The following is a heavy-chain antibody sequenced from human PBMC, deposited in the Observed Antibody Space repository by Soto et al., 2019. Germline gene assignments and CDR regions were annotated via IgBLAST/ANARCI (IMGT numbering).Heavy chain of an antibody. CDR3: ARHSRDEKGWNISRLDY. J-gene: IGHJ4*02. D-gene: IGHD1-1*01. V-gene: IGHV5-51*01. CDR2: INPADSDI. CDR1: GYSFTSNW. Sequence: PGESLKISCEASGYSFTSNWIGWVRQMPGKGLEWMGIINPADSDIKYSPSFQGQVTISADKSISTVYLQWSSLQASDTAMYYCARHSRDEKGWNISRLDYWGQGPLGTAS.